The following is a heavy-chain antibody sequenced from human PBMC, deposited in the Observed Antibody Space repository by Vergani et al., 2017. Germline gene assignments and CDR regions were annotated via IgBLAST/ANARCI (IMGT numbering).Heavy chain of an antibody. CDR2: INHSGST. V-gene: IGHV4-34*01. CDR3: AIAVPAPRKYSSSLSRTRLDV. D-gene: IGHD6-13*01. J-gene: IGHJ6*02. CDR1: GGSFSGYY. Sequence: QVQLQQWGAGLLKPSETLSLTCAVYGGSFSGYYWSWIRQPPGKGLEWIGEINHSGSTNYNPSLKSRVTISVDTSKNQFSLKLSSVTAADTAVYYCAIAVPAPRKYSSSLSRTRLDVWGQGTTVTVSS.